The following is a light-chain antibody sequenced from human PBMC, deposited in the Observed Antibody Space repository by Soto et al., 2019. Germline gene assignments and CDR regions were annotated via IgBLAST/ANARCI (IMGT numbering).Light chain of an antibody. CDR1: SSDVGNNNH. V-gene: IGLV2-14*01. CDR3: NSQTRSGIRV. J-gene: IGLJ1*01. CDR2: EVS. Sequence: QSALTQPASVSGSPGQSITISCTGTSSDVGNNNHVSWYQHHPGKAPKLMIYEVSYRPSGVSNRFSGSKSGYTASLTISGLQAEDEADYYCNSQTRSGIRVFGTGTKLTGL.